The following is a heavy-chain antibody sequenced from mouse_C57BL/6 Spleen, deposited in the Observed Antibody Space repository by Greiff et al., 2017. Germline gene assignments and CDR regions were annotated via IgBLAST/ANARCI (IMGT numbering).Heavy chain of an antibody. CDR2: IYPGDGDT. Sequence: QVQLQQSGPELVKPGASVKISCKASGYAFSSSWMNWVKQRPGKGLEWIGRIYPGDGDTNYNGKFKGKATLTADKSSSTAYMQLSSLTSEDSAVYFCARESYSNYAYWGQGTLVTVSA. J-gene: IGHJ3*01. CDR3: ARESYSNYAY. V-gene: IGHV1-82*01. CDR1: GYAFSSSW. D-gene: IGHD2-5*01.